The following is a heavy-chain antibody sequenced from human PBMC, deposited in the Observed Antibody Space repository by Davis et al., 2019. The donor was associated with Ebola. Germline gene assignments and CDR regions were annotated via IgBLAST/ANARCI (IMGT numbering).Heavy chain of an antibody. CDR3: ARAVFAYYYDSSGYYTKYYFDY. J-gene: IGHJ4*02. D-gene: IGHD3-22*01. V-gene: IGHV4-31*03. Sequence: SETLSLTCTVSGGSISSGGYYWSWIRQHPGKGLEWIGYIYYSGSTYYNPSLKSRVTISVDTSKNQFSLKLSSVTAADTAVYYCARAVFAYYYDSSGYYTKYYFDYWGQGTLVTVSS. CDR1: GGSISSGGYY. CDR2: IYYSGST.